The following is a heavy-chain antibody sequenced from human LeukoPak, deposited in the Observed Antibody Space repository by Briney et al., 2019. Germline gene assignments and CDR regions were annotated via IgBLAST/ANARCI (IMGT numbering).Heavy chain of an antibody. CDR3: ARALGYSYGYVVDY. D-gene: IGHD5-18*01. J-gene: IGHJ4*02. Sequence: GGSLRLSCAASGFIFSNYNMNWVRQTPGKGLEWVSHISSSSGTIYYADSVKGRLTISGDNAKNSLVLQMNSLRAEDTGVYYCARALGYSYGYVVDYWGQGTLVTVSS. CDR2: ISSSSGTI. V-gene: IGHV3-48*01. CDR1: GFIFSNYN.